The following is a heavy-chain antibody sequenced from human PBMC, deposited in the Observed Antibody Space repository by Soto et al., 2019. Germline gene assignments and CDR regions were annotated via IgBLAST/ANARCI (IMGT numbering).Heavy chain of an antibody. D-gene: IGHD3-3*01. Sequence: GGSLRLSCAASGFTFSAYWMTWGRQAPGKGLEWVANIKQDGSEKYYVDSVKGRFTISRDNAKNSLYLQMNSLRAEDTAVYYCARERDFWSGYYIDYWGQGTLVTVSS. CDR2: IKQDGSEK. J-gene: IGHJ4*02. CDR1: GFTFSAYW. V-gene: IGHV3-7*01. CDR3: ARERDFWSGYYIDY.